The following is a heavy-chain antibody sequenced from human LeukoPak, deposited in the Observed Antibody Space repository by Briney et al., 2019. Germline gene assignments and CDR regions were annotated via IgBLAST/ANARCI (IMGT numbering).Heavy chain of an antibody. Sequence: SETLSLTCTVSGYSISSGYYWGWIRQPPGKGLEWIGSIYHSGSTYYNPSLKSRVTISVDTSKSQFSLKLSSVTAADTAVYYCASNLVVVPAAIGAFDYWGQGTLVTVSS. CDR1: GYSISSGYY. V-gene: IGHV4-38-2*02. CDR3: ASNLVVVPAAIGAFDY. D-gene: IGHD2-2*02. CDR2: IYHSGST. J-gene: IGHJ4*02.